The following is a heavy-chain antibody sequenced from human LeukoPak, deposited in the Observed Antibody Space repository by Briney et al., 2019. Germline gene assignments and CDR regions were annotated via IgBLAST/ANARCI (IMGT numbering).Heavy chain of an antibody. V-gene: IGHV3-7*01. CDR2: INQDGSEK. D-gene: IGHD1-1*01. CDR3: NS. CDR1: GMTFSNYC. Sequence: GGSLRLSCAASGMTFSNYCMTWVRQAPGKGLEWVATINQDGSEKYYVDSVRGRFTISRDNAKKSAYYCARYCSFLTCSGTRFNSWGPGTLVTVSS. J-gene: IGHJ4*02.